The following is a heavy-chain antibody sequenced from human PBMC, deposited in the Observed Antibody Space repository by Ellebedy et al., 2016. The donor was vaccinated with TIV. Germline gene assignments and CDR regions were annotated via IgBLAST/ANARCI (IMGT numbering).Heavy chain of an antibody. Sequence: GESLKISXAASGFTFSSYAMSWVRQAPGKGLEWVSAISGSGGSTYYADSVKGRFTISRDNSKNTLYLQMNSLRAEDTAVYYCARLLWFGAWGQGTLVTVSS. CDR3: ARLLWFGA. CDR1: GFTFSSYA. V-gene: IGHV3-23*01. CDR2: ISGSGGST. J-gene: IGHJ5*02. D-gene: IGHD3-10*01.